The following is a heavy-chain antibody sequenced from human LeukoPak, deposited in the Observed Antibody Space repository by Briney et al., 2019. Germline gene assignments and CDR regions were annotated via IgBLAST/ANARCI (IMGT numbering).Heavy chain of an antibody. D-gene: IGHD2/OR15-2a*01. Sequence: GGALRLSCAASGFTFSSYEMNWVRQGPGKGLEWVSYISSSGTTKYYADSVKGRFTLSRDNAKKSLSLQMNSLRAEDTAIYYCARSNRDAFDMWGQGTVVTVSS. V-gene: IGHV3-48*03. CDR1: GFTFSSYE. CDR2: ISSSGTTK. J-gene: IGHJ3*02. CDR3: ARSNRDAFDM.